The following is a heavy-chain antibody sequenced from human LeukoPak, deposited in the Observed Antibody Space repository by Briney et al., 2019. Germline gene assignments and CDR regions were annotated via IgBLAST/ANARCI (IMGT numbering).Heavy chain of an antibody. CDR3: ARAPPSSGYSYHFDI. J-gene: IGHJ3*02. V-gene: IGHV3-74*01. Sequence: GGSLRLSCAASGFTFSNYWMHWVRRAPGKGLVWVSRIYRDGTGTVYAGSVKGRFTISRDNAKNTLYLQMNSLRVEDTAVYYCARAPPSSGYSYHFDIWGQGTMVTVSS. CDR1: GFTFSNYW. CDR2: IYRDGTGT. D-gene: IGHD5-18*01.